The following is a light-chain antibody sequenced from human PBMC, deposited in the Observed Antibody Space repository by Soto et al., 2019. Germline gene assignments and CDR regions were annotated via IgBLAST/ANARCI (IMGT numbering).Light chain of an antibody. CDR1: QSVSSN. V-gene: IGKV3-15*01. J-gene: IGKJ1*01. CDR3: QQYTNWPPET. Sequence: EIVMTQSPATLSVSPGERATLSCRASQSVSSNLAWYQQKPGQAPRLLIYGASTRATGIPARFSGSGSGTEFTLTISSLQSEDFAVYYCQQYTNWPPETFGQGITVEIK. CDR2: GAS.